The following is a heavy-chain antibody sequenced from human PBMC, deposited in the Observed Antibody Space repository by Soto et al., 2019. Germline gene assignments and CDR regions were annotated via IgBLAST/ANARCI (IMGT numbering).Heavy chain of an antibody. Sequence: SETLSLTCTVSGGSVNSGSYYGCWIRQPPGKGLEWIGYIYYSGSTNYNPSLKSRVTISVDTSKNQFSLKLSSVAAADTAVYYCAREVETATNLCFGPWGQGTLVTVSS. CDR2: IYYSGST. CDR1: GGSVNSGSYY. CDR3: AREVETATNLCFGP. J-gene: IGHJ5*02. V-gene: IGHV4-61*01. D-gene: IGHD6-25*01.